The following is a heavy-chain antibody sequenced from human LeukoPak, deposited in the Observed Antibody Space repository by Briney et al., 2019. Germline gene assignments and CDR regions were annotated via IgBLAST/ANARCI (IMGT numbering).Heavy chain of an antibody. Sequence: ASVKVSCKASGYTFTAYYMHWVRQAPGQELEWMGIIDPSGGGTSYAQKFQGRVTLTRDTSTSIVYMELSSLTSEDTAVYYCASLGSGSSPIIDFDYWGQGTLVTVCS. D-gene: IGHD3-10*01. V-gene: IGHV1-46*01. J-gene: IGHJ4*02. CDR1: GYTFTAYY. CDR3: ASLGSGSSPIIDFDY. CDR2: IDPSGGGT.